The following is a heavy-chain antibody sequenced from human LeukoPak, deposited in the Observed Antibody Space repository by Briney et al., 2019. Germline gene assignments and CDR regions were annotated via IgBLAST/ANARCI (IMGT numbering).Heavy chain of an antibody. V-gene: IGHV3-23*01. Sequence: GGSLRLSCAGSGLSLSSYAVNWVRQAPGKGLEWVSVISGSGGSTHYADSVKGRFTISRDNSKNTLYLQMNSLRAGDTAVYYCAKDPIFSGSYGVFDSWGQGTLVTVSS. CDR3: AKDPIFSGSYGVFDS. CDR2: ISGSGGST. CDR1: GLSLSSYA. J-gene: IGHJ4*02. D-gene: IGHD1-26*01.